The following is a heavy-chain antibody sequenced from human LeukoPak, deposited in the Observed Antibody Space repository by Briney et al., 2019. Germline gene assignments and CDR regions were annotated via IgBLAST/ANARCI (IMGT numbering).Heavy chain of an antibody. CDR1: RFTFSSYA. CDR2: ICGSGAGT. D-gene: IGHD2-15*01. V-gene: IGHV3-23*01. Sequence: GGSLRLSCAASRFTFSSYAMSWVRRAPGKGLEWVSGICGSGAGTYYADSVKGRFTISRDNSKNTLYLQMHSLRAEDTAVYYCAKLTGGSCYSACDYWGQGTLVTVSS. CDR3: AKLTGGSCYSACDY. J-gene: IGHJ4*02.